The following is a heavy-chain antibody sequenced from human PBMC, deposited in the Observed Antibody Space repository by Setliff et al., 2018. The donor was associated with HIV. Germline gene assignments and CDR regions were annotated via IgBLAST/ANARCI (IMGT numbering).Heavy chain of an antibody. Sequence: ASVKVSCKASGGTFSSYAISWVRQAPGQGLEWMGGIIPIFGTANYAQKFQGRVTITTDESTSTAYMELSSLRSEDTAVYYCASGGSGSYLPVPDAFDIWGQGTMITVSS. J-gene: IGHJ3*02. V-gene: IGHV1-69*05. CDR3: ASGGSGSYLPVPDAFDI. CDR1: GGTFSSYA. D-gene: IGHD1-26*01. CDR2: IIPIFGTA.